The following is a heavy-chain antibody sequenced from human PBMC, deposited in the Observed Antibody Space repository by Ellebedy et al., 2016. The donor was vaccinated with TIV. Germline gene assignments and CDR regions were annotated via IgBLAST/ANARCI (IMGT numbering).Heavy chain of an antibody. CDR2: VPHSGST. Sequence: SQTLSLTCAVYGGSFSASYWTWVRQPPGKGLEWIGEVPHSGSTNYNPSLKNRAAISLDRSNKQFSLRLTSVTAADTAVYYCARGPGITPSTYYSSPLDVWGQGTTVTV. V-gene: IGHV4-34*01. D-gene: IGHD1-1*01. CDR1: GGSFSASY. CDR3: ARGPGITPSTYYSSPLDV. J-gene: IGHJ6*02.